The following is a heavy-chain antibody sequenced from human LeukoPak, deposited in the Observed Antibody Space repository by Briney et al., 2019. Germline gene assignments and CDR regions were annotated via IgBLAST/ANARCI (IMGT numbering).Heavy chain of an antibody. CDR2: ISRNGDTT. CDR1: GFTFSTFP. J-gene: IGHJ4*02. CDR3: ARWVNNGGKGCYFDY. V-gene: IGHV3-64*04. Sequence: GGSLRLSCSTSGFTFSTFPMHWVRQAPGKGLEYFSAISRNGDTTYYADSVKGRFTISRDNSKNTVYLQMNSLRAEDTAVYYCARWVNNGGKGCYFDYWGQGILVTVSS. D-gene: IGHD4-23*01.